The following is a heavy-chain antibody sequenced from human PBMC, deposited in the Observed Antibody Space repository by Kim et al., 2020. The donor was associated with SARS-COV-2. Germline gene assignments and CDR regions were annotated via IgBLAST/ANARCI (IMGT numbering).Heavy chain of an antibody. V-gene: IGHV1-18*01. D-gene: IGHD6-13*01. Sequence: YAPKLQGRVTMTTDTSTSTAYMELRSLRSDDTAVYYCARDRPFGTQHCDYWGQGTLVTVPS. CDR3: ARDRPFGTQHCDY. J-gene: IGHJ4*02.